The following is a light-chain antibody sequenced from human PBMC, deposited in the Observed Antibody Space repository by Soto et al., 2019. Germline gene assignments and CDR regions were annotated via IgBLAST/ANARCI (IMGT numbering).Light chain of an antibody. V-gene: IGKV3-20*01. J-gene: IGKJ1*01. CDR2: GTS. Sequence: ETVLTQSPGTLSLSPGERATLSCRASQSVNGNYLAWYQQKPGQAPRLLIYGTSSRATGIPDRFSGSGSGTGFTLTISRLEPEDFAVYDCPPCGSFPGTFGQGTKVDIK. CDR1: QSVNGNY. CDR3: PPCGSFPGT.